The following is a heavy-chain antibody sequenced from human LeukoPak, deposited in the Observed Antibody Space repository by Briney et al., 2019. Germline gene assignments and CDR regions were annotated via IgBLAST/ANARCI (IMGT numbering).Heavy chain of an antibody. D-gene: IGHD3-3*01. CDR2: IYYSGST. CDR3: AGGYDFWSGYRDY. Sequence: NPSQTLSLTCTVSGGSISSGDYYWSWIRQPPGKGLEWIGYIYYSGSTYYNPSLKSRVTISVDTSKNQFSLKLSSVTAAGMAVYYCAGGYDFWSGYRDYWGQGTLVTVSS. J-gene: IGHJ4*02. V-gene: IGHV4-30-4*08. CDR1: GGSISSGDYY.